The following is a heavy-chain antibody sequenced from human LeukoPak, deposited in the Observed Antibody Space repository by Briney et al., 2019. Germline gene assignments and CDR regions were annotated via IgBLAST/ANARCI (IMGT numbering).Heavy chain of an antibody. CDR2: IYYSGST. V-gene: IGHV4-59*01. J-gene: IGHJ6*03. CDR1: GGSISSYY. Sequence: SETLSLTCTVSGGSISSYYWSWIRQPPGKGLEWIGYIYYSGSTNYNPSLKSRVTISVDTSKNQFSLKLSSVTAADTAVYYCARALWRNYYYYYYMDVWGKGTTVTVSS. D-gene: IGHD1-14*01. CDR3: ARALWRNYYYYYYMDV.